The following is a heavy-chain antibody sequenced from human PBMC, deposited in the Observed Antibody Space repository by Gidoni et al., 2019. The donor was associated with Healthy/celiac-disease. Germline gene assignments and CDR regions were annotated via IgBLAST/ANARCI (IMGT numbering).Heavy chain of an antibody. V-gene: IGHV1-69*01. J-gene: IGHJ6*03. Sequence: QVQLVQSGAEVKKPGSSVKVSCKASGGPFSSYALSWVRQAPGQGLEWMGGIIPIFGTANYAQKFQGRVTITADESTSTAYMELSSLRSEDTAVYYCARGPRYCSSTSCSNYYYYMDVWGKGTTVTVSS. D-gene: IGHD2-2*01. CDR2: IIPIFGTA. CDR1: GGPFSSYA. CDR3: ARGPRYCSSTSCSNYYYYMDV.